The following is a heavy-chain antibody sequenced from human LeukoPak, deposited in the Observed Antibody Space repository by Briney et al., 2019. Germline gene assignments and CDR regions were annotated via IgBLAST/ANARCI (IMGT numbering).Heavy chain of an antibody. J-gene: IGHJ4*02. Sequence: GGSLRLSCAASGFTFSDYYMSWMRQAPGNGLEWVSYISSSGNNIKYADSVKGRFTISRDNAKKSLYLQMNSLRAEDTAVFYCARAALRDFTFDYWGQGTLVPVSS. D-gene: IGHD2-21*02. CDR3: ARAALRDFTFDY. V-gene: IGHV3-11*01. CDR1: GFTFSDYY. CDR2: ISSSGNNI.